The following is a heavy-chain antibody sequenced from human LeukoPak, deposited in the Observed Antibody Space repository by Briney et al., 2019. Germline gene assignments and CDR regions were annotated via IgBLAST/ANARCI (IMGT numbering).Heavy chain of an antibody. CDR1: GFTFSSYA. V-gene: IGHV3-23*01. D-gene: IGHD3-22*01. CDR3: AKVPYDSSGYYYFDY. J-gene: IGHJ4*02. CDR2: ISGSGGST. Sequence: QSGGSLRLSCAASGFTFSSYAMSRVRQAPGKGLEWVSAISGSGGSTYYADSVKGRFTISRDNSKNTLYLQMNSLRAEDTAVYYCAKVPYDSSGYYYFDYWGQGTLVTVSS.